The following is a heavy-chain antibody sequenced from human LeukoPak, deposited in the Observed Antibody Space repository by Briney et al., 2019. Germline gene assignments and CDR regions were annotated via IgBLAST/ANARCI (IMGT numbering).Heavy chain of an antibody. CDR3: AREGRVSGYDFDC. J-gene: IGHJ4*02. Sequence: QTGGSLRLSCAASGFTFSSYWMHWVRHAPGKGQVWVSRINSDGSSITYADSVKGRFTISRDNAKNTLYLQMNSLRVEDTAMYYCAREGRVSGYDFDCWGQGTLVSVSS. V-gene: IGHV3-74*03. CDR2: INSDGSSI. CDR1: GFTFSSYW. D-gene: IGHD5-12*01.